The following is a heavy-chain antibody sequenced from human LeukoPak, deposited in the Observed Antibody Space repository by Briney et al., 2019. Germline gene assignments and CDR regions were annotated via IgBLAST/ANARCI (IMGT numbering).Heavy chain of an antibody. CDR3: ARNYYDITSDYYMDV. J-gene: IGHJ6*03. D-gene: IGHD3-9*01. V-gene: IGHV4-59*01. Sequence: SETLSLTCTVSGASISSYYWSSIRQPPGKGLEWIGSIYYSGSTNYNPSLKSRVTISVDTSKNQFSLKLSSVTAADTAVYYCARNYYDITSDYYMDVWGKGTTVTISS. CDR2: IYYSGST. CDR1: GASISSYY.